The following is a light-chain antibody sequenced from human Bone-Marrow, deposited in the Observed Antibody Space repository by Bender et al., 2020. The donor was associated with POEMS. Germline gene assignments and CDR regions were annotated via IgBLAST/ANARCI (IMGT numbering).Light chain of an antibody. CDR1: GLPNQY. V-gene: IGLV3-25*03. CDR2: KDT. J-gene: IGLJ2*01. Sequence: AARITCSGNGLPNQYAYWYQQKPGQAPILVIYKDTERPSGIPDRFSGSSSGTTVTLTIRGVQADDEADYYCQSADSRGPYHELFGGGTKLTVL. CDR3: QSADSRGPYHEL.